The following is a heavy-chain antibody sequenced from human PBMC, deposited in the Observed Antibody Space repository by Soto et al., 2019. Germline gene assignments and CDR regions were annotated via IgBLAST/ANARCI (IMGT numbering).Heavy chain of an antibody. J-gene: IGHJ5*02. D-gene: IGHD2-2*01. CDR1: GGTFSSYT. Sequence: SVKVSCKASGGTFSSYTISWVRQAPGQGLEWMGRIIPILGIANYAQKFQGRVTITADKSTSTAYMELSSLRSEDTAVYYCARDQPTQTIVVVTQWFGPWGQGTLVTVSS. CDR3: ARDQPTQTIVVVTQWFGP. V-gene: IGHV1-69*04. CDR2: IIPILGIA.